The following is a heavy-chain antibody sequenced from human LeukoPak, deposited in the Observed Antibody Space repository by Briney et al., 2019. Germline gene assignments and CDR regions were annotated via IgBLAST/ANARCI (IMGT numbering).Heavy chain of an antibody. V-gene: IGHV3-72*01. Sequence: PGGSLRLSCAASGFTFSSYTMNWVRQTPGKGLEWVGRTRNKANSYTTEYAASVKGRFTTSRDDSKNSLYLQMNSLKTEDTAVYYCARVRDYLNWFDPWGQGTLVTVSS. D-gene: IGHD4-17*01. CDR3: ARVRDYLNWFDP. CDR2: TRNKANSYTT. J-gene: IGHJ5*02. CDR1: GFTFSSYT.